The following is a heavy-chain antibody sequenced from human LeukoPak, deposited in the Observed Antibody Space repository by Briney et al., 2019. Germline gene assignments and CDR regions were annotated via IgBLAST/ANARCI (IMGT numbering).Heavy chain of an antibody. CDR1: GYTFTSYD. CDR2: MNPNSGNT. CDR3: ASGGYGGNPENGYDY. J-gene: IGHJ4*02. Sequence: GASVRVSCKASGYTFTSYDINWVRQATGQGLEWMGWMNPNSGNTGYAQKFQGRVTMTRNTSISTAYMELSSLRSEDTAMYYCASGGYGGNPENGYDYWGQGTLVTVSS. D-gene: IGHD4-23*01. V-gene: IGHV1-8*01.